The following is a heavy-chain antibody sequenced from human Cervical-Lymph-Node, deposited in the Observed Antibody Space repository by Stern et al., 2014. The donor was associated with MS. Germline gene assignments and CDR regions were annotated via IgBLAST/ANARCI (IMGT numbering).Heavy chain of an antibody. J-gene: IGHJ2*01. CDR1: GYSFSTYW. Sequence: VQLVESGAEMKKPGESLKISCKGSGYSFSTYWIGWVRQMPGKGLEWMGIIYPGDSDTRYSTSFQGQVTISADKSIRTAYLQWSRLKASDTAMYYCARFTTGSYYYFDLWGRGTLVTVSS. D-gene: IGHD3-22*01. CDR3: ARFTTGSYYYFDL. CDR2: IYPGDSDT. V-gene: IGHV5-51*01.